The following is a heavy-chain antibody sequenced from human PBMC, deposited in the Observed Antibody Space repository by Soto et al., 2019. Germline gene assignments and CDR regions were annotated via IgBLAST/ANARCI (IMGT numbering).Heavy chain of an antibody. CDR1: GFTFSSYS. CDR2: ISSSSSYI. Sequence: GSLRLSCAASGFTFSSYSMNWVRQAPGKGLEWVSSISSSSSYIYYADSVKGRFTISRDNAKNSLYLQMNSLRAEDTAVYYCARVLRMYSSSGRLDAFDIWGQGTMVTVSS. V-gene: IGHV3-21*01. D-gene: IGHD6-6*01. CDR3: ARVLRMYSSSGRLDAFDI. J-gene: IGHJ3*02.